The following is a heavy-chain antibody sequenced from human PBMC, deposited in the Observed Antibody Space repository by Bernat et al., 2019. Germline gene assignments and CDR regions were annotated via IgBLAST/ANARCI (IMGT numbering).Heavy chain of an antibody. CDR1: GFTFSSYW. Sequence: EVQLVESGGGLVQPGGSLRLSCSASGFTFSSYWMHWVRQAPGKGLVWVSRIISDGSSTSYADSVKGRFTISRDNAKNTLYLQMNSMRAEDTAVYYCARDGPSTYGDDAFDIWGQGTMVTVSS. V-gene: IGHV3-74*01. CDR2: IISDGSST. CDR3: ARDGPSTYGDDAFDI. D-gene: IGHD4-17*01. J-gene: IGHJ3*02.